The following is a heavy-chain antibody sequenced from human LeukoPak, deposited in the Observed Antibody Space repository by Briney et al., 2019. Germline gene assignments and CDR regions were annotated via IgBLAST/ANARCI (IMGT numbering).Heavy chain of an antibody. J-gene: IGHJ6*02. V-gene: IGHV4-34*01. D-gene: IGHD2-2*01. CDR2: INHSGST. Sequence: PSETLSLTCAVYGGSFSGYYWSWIRQPPGKGLEWIGEINHSGSTNYNPSLKSRVTISVDTSKNQFSLKLSSVTAADTAVYYCARVDCSSTSCYSARPYYYYYGMDVWGQGTTVTVSS. CDR3: ARVDCSSTSCYSARPYYYYYGMDV. CDR1: GGSFSGYY.